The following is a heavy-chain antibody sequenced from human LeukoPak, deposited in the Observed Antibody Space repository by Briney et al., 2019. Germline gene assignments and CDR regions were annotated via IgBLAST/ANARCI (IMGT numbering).Heavy chain of an antibody. V-gene: IGHV3-23*01. Sequence: GGSLRLSCAASGFTFSSYAMSWVRPAPGKGLEWVSAISGSGGSTYYADSGKGRFTISRDNSKNTLYLQMNSLRAEDTAVYYCAKDSLYDSSGYYPPYFDYWGQGTLVTVSS. J-gene: IGHJ4*02. CDR3: AKDSLYDSSGYYPPYFDY. D-gene: IGHD3-22*01. CDR2: ISGSGGST. CDR1: GFTFSSYA.